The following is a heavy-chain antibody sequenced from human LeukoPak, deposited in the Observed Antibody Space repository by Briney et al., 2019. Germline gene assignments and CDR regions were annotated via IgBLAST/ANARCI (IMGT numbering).Heavy chain of an antibody. CDR1: GFNFSSYW. V-gene: IGHV3-74*01. J-gene: IGHJ3*01. Sequence: HGGSLRLSCAASGFNFSSYWMHWVRQAPGKGLVWVSRIKSDGTSTSYADSVKGRFTISRDNAKNTLYLQMNSLRAEDTAVYYCARGYYCEPWGQGTLVTVSS. CDR2: IKSDGTST. CDR3: ARGYYCEP. D-gene: IGHD2-21*01.